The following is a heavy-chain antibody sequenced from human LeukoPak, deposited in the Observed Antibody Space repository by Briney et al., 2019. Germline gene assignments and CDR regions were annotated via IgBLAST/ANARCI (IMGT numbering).Heavy chain of an antibody. J-gene: IGHJ4*02. D-gene: IGHD3-10*01. CDR2: IYSGGST. V-gene: IGHV3-53*01. Sequence: GGSLRLSYAASVFTFSSNYMSWVRQAPGTGLEGVSVIYSGGSTYYADSVKGRFTISRDNSKNTLYLQMNSLRAEDTAVYYCARERVLLWFGELLIDYYFDYWGQGTLVTVSS. CDR3: ARERVLLWFGELLIDYYFDY. CDR1: VFTFSSNY.